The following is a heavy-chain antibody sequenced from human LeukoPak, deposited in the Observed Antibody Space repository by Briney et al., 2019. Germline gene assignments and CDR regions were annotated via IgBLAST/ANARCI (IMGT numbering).Heavy chain of an antibody. Sequence: ILSSASAGFTFSSYSVYWGRKAPGKGLEHVSAISGDGETTFYADSVKGRFTISRDNSKNTLYLQMGSLRTEDMAVYYCARVGDVTAFDIWGQGTMVTVSS. D-gene: IGHD3-16*01. V-gene: IGHV3-64*02. CDR1: GFTFSSYS. CDR2: ISGDGETT. J-gene: IGHJ3*02. CDR3: ARVGDVTAFDI.